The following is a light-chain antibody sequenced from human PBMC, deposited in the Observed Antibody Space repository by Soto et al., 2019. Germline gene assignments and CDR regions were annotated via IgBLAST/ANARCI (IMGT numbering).Light chain of an antibody. CDR3: SSYTSSSPYVI. CDR1: SSDVGGSNY. V-gene: IGLV2-14*01. CDR2: DVS. Sequence: QSALTQPASVSGSPGQSITICCTGTSSDVGGSNYVSWYQQHPGKAPKLIIYDVSNRPSGVSNRFSGSKSGNRASLTISGLQAEDEADYYCSSYTSSSPYVIFGVGTKLTVL. J-gene: IGLJ2*01.